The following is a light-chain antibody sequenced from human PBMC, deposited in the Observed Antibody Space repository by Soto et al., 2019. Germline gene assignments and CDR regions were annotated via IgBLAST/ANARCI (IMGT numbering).Light chain of an antibody. CDR1: QSVSTN. CDR2: DAS. J-gene: IGKJ1*01. Sequence: EIVMTQSPATLSVSPGERATLSCRASQSVSTNLAWYQVKPGQAPRLLIYDASTRATGIPARFSGSGSGTEFTLTISSLQSEDFAVYYCQQYSNWPPWTFGQGTTVEI. V-gene: IGKV3-15*01. CDR3: QQYSNWPPWT.